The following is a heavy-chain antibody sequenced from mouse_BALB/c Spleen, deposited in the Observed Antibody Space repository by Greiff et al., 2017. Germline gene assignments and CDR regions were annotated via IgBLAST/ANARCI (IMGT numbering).Heavy chain of an antibody. V-gene: IGHV3-6*02. CDR1: GYSITSGYY. CDR2: ISYDGSN. J-gene: IGHJ3*01. Sequence: DVKLQESGPGLVKPSQSLSLTCSVTGYSITSGYYWHWIRQFPGNKLEWMGYISYDGSNNYNPSLKNRISITRDTSKNQFFLKLNSVTTEDTATYYCAREGYGNYEFAYWGQGTLVTVSA. D-gene: IGHD2-10*02. CDR3: AREGYGNYEFAY.